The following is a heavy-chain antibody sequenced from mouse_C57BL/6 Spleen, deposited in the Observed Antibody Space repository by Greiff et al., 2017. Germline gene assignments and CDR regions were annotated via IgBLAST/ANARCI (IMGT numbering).Heavy chain of an antibody. Sequence: QVQLKQSGPELVRPGASVTLSCKASGYTFTDYEMHWVKQTPVHGLEWIGAIDPETGGPAYNQKFKDKAILTADKSSSPAYMELRSLTAEDSAVYYCTRREWMDYWGQGTSVTVSS. J-gene: IGHJ4*01. CDR3: TRREWMDY. CDR2: IDPETGGP. D-gene: IGHD1-3*01. V-gene: IGHV1-15*01. CDR1: GYTFTDYE.